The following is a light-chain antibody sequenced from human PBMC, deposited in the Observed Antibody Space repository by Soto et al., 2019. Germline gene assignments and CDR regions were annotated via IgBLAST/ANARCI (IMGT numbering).Light chain of an antibody. CDR3: QQYNNWPAT. CDR2: GAS. Sequence: EIVMTQSPANLSVSPGERATLSCRASQSVSRNLAWYQQKPGQAPRLLIYGASTRATGIPARFSGSGSGTEFTLTISSLQSGYFAVYYCQQYNNWPATFGQGTKLEIK. V-gene: IGKV3-15*01. CDR1: QSVSRN. J-gene: IGKJ2*01.